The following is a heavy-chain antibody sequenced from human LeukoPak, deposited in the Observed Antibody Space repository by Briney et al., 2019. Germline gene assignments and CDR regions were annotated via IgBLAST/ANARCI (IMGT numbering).Heavy chain of an antibody. Sequence: GASVKISCKASGYIFTSYYMHWVRQAPGQGLEWMGWINPNSGGTNYAQKFQGRVTMTRDTSISTAYMELSRLRSDDTAVYYCARVKKVTTWIGPLDYWGQGTLVTVSS. CDR1: GYIFTSYY. CDR3: ARVKKVTTWIGPLDY. V-gene: IGHV1-2*02. CDR2: INPNSGGT. J-gene: IGHJ4*02. D-gene: IGHD4-17*01.